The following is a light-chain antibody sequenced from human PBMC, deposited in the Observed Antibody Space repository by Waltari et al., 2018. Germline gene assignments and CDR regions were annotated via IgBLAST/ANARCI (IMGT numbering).Light chain of an antibody. CDR1: QSLSRA. Sequence: EIVLTQAPVTLSLSPGERATLSCRASQSLSRALAWYQQKPGQAPRLLSYDASRRATGIPDRFSGSGSGTDFSLTITRLEPEDFAVYYCQHYVRLPATFGQGTKVEIK. CDR3: QHYVRLPAT. V-gene: IGKV3-20*01. CDR2: DAS. J-gene: IGKJ1*01.